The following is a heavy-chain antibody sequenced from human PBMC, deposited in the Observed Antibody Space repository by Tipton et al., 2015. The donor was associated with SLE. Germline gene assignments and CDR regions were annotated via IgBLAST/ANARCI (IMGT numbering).Heavy chain of an antibody. J-gene: IGHJ3*02. Sequence: TLSLTCTVSYGSMNNYYWSWIRQPPGKGLEWIGYIYYSGSTNYNPSLKSRVTISVDTSKNQFSLKLSSVTAADTAVYYCAREPRPRGALKGAFDIWGQGTMVTVSS. V-gene: IGHV4-59*01. CDR1: YGSMNNYY. CDR3: AREPRPRGALKGAFDI. CDR2: IYYSGST.